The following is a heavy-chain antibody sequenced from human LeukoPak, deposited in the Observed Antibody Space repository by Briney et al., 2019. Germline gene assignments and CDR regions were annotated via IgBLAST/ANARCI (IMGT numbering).Heavy chain of an antibody. V-gene: IGHV3-74*01. CDR3: ARDNYDSSGYYYSRRRGIDY. CDR2: INSDGSST. Sequence: GGSLRLSCAASGFTFSSYWMHWVRQAPGKGLVWVSRINSDGSSTSYADSVKGRFTTSRDNAKNTLYLQMNSLRAEDTAVYYCARDNYDSSGYYYSRRRGIDYWGQGTLVTVSS. D-gene: IGHD3-22*01. J-gene: IGHJ4*02. CDR1: GFTFSSYW.